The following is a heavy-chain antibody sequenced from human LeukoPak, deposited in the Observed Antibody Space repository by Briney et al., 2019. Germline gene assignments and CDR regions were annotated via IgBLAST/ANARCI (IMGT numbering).Heavy chain of an antibody. CDR2: INHSGST. CDR3: ARDPSYDGYYYYYMDV. D-gene: IGHD1-1*01. CDR1: GGSFSGYY. V-gene: IGHV4-34*01. Sequence: SETLSLTCAVYGGSFSGYYWSWIRQPPGKGLEWIGEINHSGSTNYNPSLKSRVTISVDTSKNQFSLKLSSVTAADTAVYYCARDPSYDGYYYYYMDVWGKGTTVTVSS. J-gene: IGHJ6*03.